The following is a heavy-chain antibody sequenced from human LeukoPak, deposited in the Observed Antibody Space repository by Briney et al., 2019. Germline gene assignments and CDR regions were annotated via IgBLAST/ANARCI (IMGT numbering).Heavy chain of an antibody. CDR2: IYYSGST. V-gene: IGHV4-39*01. D-gene: IGHD6-13*01. CDR3: ARGATGAAAGEPYYYYMDV. J-gene: IGHJ6*03. Sequence: SETLSLTCTVSGGSISSSSYYWGWIRQPPGKGLEWIGSIYYSGSTYYNPSLKSRVTISIDTSKNQFSLTLSSVTAADTAVYYCARGATGAAAGEPYYYYMDVWGKGTTVTVSS. CDR1: GGSISSSSYY.